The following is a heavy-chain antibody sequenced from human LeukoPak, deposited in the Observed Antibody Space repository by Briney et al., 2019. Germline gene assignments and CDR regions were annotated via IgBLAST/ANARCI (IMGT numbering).Heavy chain of an antibody. V-gene: IGHV3-23*01. CDR3: AKDLGFVGATNHAFDI. D-gene: IGHD1-26*01. J-gene: IGHJ3*02. CDR1: GFTFNHFA. Sequence: GGSLRLSCAASGFTFNHFALTWVRPAPGTGLQWVSSISGTSGSTYYADCVKGRFTISRDNSKSTLYLQMNSLRAENTAVYYCAKDLGFVGATNHAFDIWGQGTKVTVSS. CDR2: ISGTSGST.